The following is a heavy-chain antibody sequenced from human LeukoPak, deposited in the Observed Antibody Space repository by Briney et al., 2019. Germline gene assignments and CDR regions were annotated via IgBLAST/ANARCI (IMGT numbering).Heavy chain of an antibody. Sequence: GGSLRLSCAASGFTFSDSAMHWVRQASGKGLEWVGRIRSKANSYATAYAASVKGRFTISRDDSKNTAYLQMNSLKTEDTAVYYCTRLLDAGLDYWGQGTLVTVSS. D-gene: IGHD1-1*01. CDR1: GFTFSDSA. CDR3: TRLLDAGLDY. J-gene: IGHJ4*02. CDR2: IRSKANSYAT. V-gene: IGHV3-73*01.